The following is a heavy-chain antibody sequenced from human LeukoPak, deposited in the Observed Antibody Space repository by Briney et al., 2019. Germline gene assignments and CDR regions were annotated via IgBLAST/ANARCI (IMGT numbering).Heavy chain of an antibody. CDR2: INSDGSWT. CDR1: GNYW. CDR3: ARGDSGYDFVLYYYGMDV. Sequence: PGGSLRLSCAASGNYWMHWVRQAPGKGLVWVSHINSDGSWTSYADSVKGRFTISRDNAKNTLYLQMNSLRAEDTAVYYCARGDSGYDFVLYYYGMDVWGQGTTVTVSS. D-gene: IGHD5-12*01. V-gene: IGHV3-74*01. J-gene: IGHJ6*02.